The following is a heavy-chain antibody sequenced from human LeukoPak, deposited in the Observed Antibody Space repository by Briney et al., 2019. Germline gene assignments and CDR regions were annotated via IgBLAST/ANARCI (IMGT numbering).Heavy chain of an antibody. D-gene: IGHD5-18*01. CDR2: IYYSGST. CDR1: GGSISSYY. CDR3: ARDRRYSYGFSDAFDI. V-gene: IGHV4-59*01. J-gene: IGHJ3*02. Sequence: PSETLSLTCTVSGGSISSYYWRWIRQPPGKGLEWIGYIYYSGSTNYNPSLKSRVTISVDTSKNQFSLKLSSVTAADTAVYYCARDRRYSYGFSDAFDIWGQGTMVSVSS.